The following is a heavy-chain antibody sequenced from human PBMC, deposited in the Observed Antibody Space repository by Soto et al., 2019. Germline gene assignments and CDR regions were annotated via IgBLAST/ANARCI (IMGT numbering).Heavy chain of an antibody. CDR1: GFTFSSYA. V-gene: IGHV3-23*01. J-gene: IGHJ3*02. Sequence: GGSLRLSCAASGFTFSSYAMSWVRQAPGEGLEWVSALSDSGGSTYYADSVKGRFIISRDNSRNTLYLQMNSLRAEDTAVYYCAKDCSSTSCYGFDIWGQGTMVTVSS. CDR3: AKDCSSTSCYGFDI. CDR2: LSDSGGST. D-gene: IGHD2-2*01.